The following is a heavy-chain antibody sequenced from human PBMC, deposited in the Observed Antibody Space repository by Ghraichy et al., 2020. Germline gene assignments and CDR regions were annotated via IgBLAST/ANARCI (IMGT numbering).Heavy chain of an antibody. D-gene: IGHD3-3*01. CDR1: GFTVSSNY. CDR3: ARAETIFGVVGWFDP. CDR2: IYSGGST. J-gene: IGHJ5*02. Sequence: GGSLRLSCAASGFTVSSNYMSWVRQAPGKGLEWVSVIYSGGSTYYADSVKGRFTISRDNSKNTLYLQMNSLRAEDTAVYYCARAETIFGVVGWFDPWGQGTLVTVSS. V-gene: IGHV3-53*01.